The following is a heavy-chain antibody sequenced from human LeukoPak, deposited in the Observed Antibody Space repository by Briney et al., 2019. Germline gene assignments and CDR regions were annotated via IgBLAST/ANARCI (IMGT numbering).Heavy chain of an antibody. Sequence: GGSLRLSCAASGFTFSSYAMHWVRQAPGKGLEWVAVISYDGSNKYYADSVKGRFTISRDNSKNTLYLQMNSLRAEDTAVYYCAKARGGYFDWFPREHFDYWGQGTLVTVSS. CDR1: GFTFSSYA. V-gene: IGHV3-30-3*01. CDR2: ISYDGSNK. CDR3: AKARGGYFDWFPREHFDY. D-gene: IGHD3-9*01. J-gene: IGHJ4*02.